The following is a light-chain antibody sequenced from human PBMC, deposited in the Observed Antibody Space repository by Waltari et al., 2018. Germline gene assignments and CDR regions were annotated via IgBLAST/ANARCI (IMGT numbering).Light chain of an antibody. CDR2: EVS. V-gene: IGLV2-14*01. CDR1: SSDVGGYNY. J-gene: IGLJ2*01. CDR3: SSYTTSSTLV. Sequence: QSALTQPASVSGSPGQSITISCTGTSSDVGGYNYVSWYQQDPGKAPKLMIYEVSNRPSGFSNRFSGSKSGNSASLTISGLQAEDEADYYCSSYTTSSTLVFGGGTKLTVL.